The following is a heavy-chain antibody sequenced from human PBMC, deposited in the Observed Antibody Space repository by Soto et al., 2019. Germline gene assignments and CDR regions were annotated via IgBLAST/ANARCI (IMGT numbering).Heavy chain of an antibody. Sequence: SETLSLTCTVSGGSISSYYWSYSGSTNFNPSLKSRATISIDTSKNQLSLKLSSVTAADTAVYYCARGYSYGFPGYAFDIWGQGTMVTVSS. CDR2: SGST. CDR3: ARGYSYGFPGYAFDI. D-gene: IGHD5-18*01. J-gene: IGHJ3*02. CDR1: GGSISSYY. V-gene: IGHV4-59*08.